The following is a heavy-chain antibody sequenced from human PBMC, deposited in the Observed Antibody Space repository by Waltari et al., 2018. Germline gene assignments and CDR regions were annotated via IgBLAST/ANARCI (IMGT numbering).Heavy chain of an antibody. CDR3: ARARGHYYDSSGYGN. V-gene: IGHV3-7*01. CDR1: GFTVSSYW. D-gene: IGHD3-22*01. J-gene: IGHJ4*02. CDR2: ITQDGSEK. Sequence: EVQLVESGGGLVQPGGSLSLSCAASGFTVSSYWMSWVRQAPGKGLEWVANITQDGSEKYYVDSVKGRFTISRDNAKNSLYLQMNSLRAEDTAVYYCARARGHYYDSSGYGNWGQGTLVTVSS.